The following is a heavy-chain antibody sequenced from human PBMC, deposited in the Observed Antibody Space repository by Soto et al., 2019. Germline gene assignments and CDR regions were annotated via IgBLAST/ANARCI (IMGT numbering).Heavy chain of an antibody. V-gene: IGHV1-3*01. D-gene: IGHD5-18*01. CDR3: AREVPYGYSRFDY. CDR2: VNAGNDNT. J-gene: IGHJ4*02. CDR1: GYTFTNNV. Sequence: QVHLVQSGAEVKKPGASVKVSCRTSGYTFTNNVIHWVRQAPGQRLEWIGWVNAGNDNTKGSRECQGRLTLTKDTSATTAYRELSSLTPEDTTIYFCAREVPYGYSRFDYWGQGTLVTVSS.